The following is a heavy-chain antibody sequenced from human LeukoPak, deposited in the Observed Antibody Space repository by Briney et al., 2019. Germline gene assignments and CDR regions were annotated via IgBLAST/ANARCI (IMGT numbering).Heavy chain of an antibody. Sequence: PGTSLRLSCAASGFTFSTYGMHWARQAPGKGLEWVAVIWHDGSNKYYAESVKGRFTISRADSKNTLYLQMNSLTAEDTAVYYCARDQGDRSTGYYFDCWGQGTLVTVSS. J-gene: IGHJ4*02. CDR1: GFTFSTYG. CDR3: ARDQGDRSTGYYFDC. D-gene: IGHD6-13*01. V-gene: IGHV3-33*01. CDR2: IWHDGSNK.